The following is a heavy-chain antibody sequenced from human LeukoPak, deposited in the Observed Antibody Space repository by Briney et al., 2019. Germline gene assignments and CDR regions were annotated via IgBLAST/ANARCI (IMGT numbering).Heavy chain of an antibody. V-gene: IGHV1-18*01. J-gene: IGHJ3*02. D-gene: IGHD2-2*01. CDR3: ARVGLLSLLGAFDI. CDR2: ISAYNGNT. Sequence: ASVKVSCKASGYTFTSYDISWVRQAPGQGLEWMGWISAYNGNTNYAQKLQGRVTMTTDTSTSTAYMELRSLRSDDTAVYYCARVGLLSLLGAFDIWGQGTMVTVSS. CDR1: GYTFTSYD.